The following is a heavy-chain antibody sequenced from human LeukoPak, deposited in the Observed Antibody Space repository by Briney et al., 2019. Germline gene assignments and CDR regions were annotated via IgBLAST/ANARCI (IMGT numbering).Heavy chain of an antibody. J-gene: IGHJ6*03. CDR1: GGSFSGYS. CDR2: INHSGTT. Sequence: SETLSLTCAVYGGSFSGYSRTWIRQPPGKGLEWIGEINHSGTTDYNPSLQSRVTISLDTSKNQFSLKVTSVTAADTAVYYCARVRLPPYYYYFYYMDVWGTGTTVTVSS. D-gene: IGHD5-18*01. V-gene: IGHV4-34*01. CDR3: ARVRLPPYYYYFYYMDV.